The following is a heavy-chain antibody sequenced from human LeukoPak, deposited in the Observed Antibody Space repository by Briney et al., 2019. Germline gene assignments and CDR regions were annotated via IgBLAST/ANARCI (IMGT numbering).Heavy chain of an antibody. CDR3: ARQRAVAGTWEFDY. Sequence: SETLSLTCTVFGGSISSSSYYWGWIRQPPGKGLEWIGSIYYSGSTYYNPSLKSRVTTSVDTSKNQFSLKLSSVTAADTAVYYCARQRAVAGTWEFDYWGQGTLVTVSS. D-gene: IGHD6-19*01. J-gene: IGHJ4*02. CDR1: GGSISSSSYY. V-gene: IGHV4-39*01. CDR2: IYYSGST.